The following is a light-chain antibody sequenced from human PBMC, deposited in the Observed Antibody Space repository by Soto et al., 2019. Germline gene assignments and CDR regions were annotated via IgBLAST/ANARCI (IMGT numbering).Light chain of an antibody. CDR1: QSLVYSDGNIY. V-gene: IGKV2-30*01. J-gene: IGKJ1*01. CDR3: RHWTPWQP. CDR2: KVS. Sequence: DVVMTQSPLSLPVTLGQPASISCRSSQSLVYSDGNIYLSWFHQRPGQSPKRLIYKVSNRESGVPDRFRGSGSGTEFTLRISTVEEEYVGVSYGRHWTPWQPFGQGT.